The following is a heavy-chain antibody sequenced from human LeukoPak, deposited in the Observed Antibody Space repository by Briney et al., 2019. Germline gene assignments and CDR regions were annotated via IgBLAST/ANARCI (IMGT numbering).Heavy chain of an antibody. J-gene: IGHJ4*02. Sequence: PSETLSLTCAVYGGSFSGYYWSWIRQPPGKGLEWIGEINHSGSTNYNPSLKSRVTISVDTSKNQFSLKLSSVTAADTAVYYCARSRLYGGRYRWDYFDYWGQGTLVTVSS. CDR3: ARSRLYGGRYRWDYFDY. CDR2: INHSGST. D-gene: IGHD6-19*01. V-gene: IGHV4-34*01. CDR1: GGSFSGYY.